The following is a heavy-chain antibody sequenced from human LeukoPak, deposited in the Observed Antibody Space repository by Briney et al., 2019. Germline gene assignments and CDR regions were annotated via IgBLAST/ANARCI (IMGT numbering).Heavy chain of an antibody. Sequence: SETLSLTCTVSGDSISTYYWSWIRQPPGKGLEWIGYIYYRVTSDYNPSLKSRVTMSVHMSTRQISLKLSSVTAADTAVYYCARAVGGDGSGSLWGPGTLVTVSS. CDR2: IYYRVTS. CDR3: ARAVGGDGSGSL. J-gene: IGHJ4*02. V-gene: IGHV4-59*01. D-gene: IGHD3-10*01. CDR1: GDSISTYY.